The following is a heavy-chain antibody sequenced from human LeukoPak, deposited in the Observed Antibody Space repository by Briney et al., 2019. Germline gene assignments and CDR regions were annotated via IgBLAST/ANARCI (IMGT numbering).Heavy chain of an antibody. CDR1: GYTFTSYG. V-gene: IGHV1-18*01. D-gene: IGHD4-17*01. J-gene: IGHJ3*02. Sequence: ASVKVSYKASGYTFTSYGISWVRQAPGQGLEWMGRISAYNGNTNYAQKLQGRVTMTTDTSTSTAYMELRSLRSDDTAVYYCARVNRLRYRTDAFDIWGQGTMVTVSS. CDR3: ARVNRLRYRTDAFDI. CDR2: ISAYNGNT.